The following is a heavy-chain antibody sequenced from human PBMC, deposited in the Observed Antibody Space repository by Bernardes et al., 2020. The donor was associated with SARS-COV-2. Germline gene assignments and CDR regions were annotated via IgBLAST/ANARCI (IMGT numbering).Heavy chain of an antibody. CDR3: ARDDLYIGSGNNWFDP. Sequence: SETLSLTCSVSGGSISNYYWSWIRQPAGKGLEWIGRISTSGSTNINTSLWSRVIMSVDTSKNQFSLKVTSVTAADTAVYYCARDDLYIGSGNNWFDPWGQGTLLTVSS. D-gene: IGHD5-12*01. CDR1: GGSISNYY. J-gene: IGHJ5*02. V-gene: IGHV4-4*07. CDR2: ISTSGST.